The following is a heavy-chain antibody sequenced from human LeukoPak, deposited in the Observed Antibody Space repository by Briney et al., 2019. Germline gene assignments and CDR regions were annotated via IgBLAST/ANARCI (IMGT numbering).Heavy chain of an antibody. CDR1: GFTFTTYA. CDR2: ISASGGRT. Sequence: GGSLRLSCAASGFTFTTYAMSWVRQAPGKGLDWVSGISASGGRTWYADSVKGRFTIFRDNSENTVYLQMNSLRAEDTAVYYCAKGNSGNFGPQYLQHWGQGTLVTVSS. J-gene: IGHJ1*01. V-gene: IGHV3-23*01. CDR3: AKGNSGNFGPQYLQH. D-gene: IGHD1-26*01.